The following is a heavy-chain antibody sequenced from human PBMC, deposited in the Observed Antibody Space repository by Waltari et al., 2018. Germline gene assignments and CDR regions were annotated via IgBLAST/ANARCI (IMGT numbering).Heavy chain of an antibody. J-gene: IGHJ4*02. V-gene: IGHV3-23*04. CDR1: GFTFSSYA. CDR2: ISGRGGST. CDR3: AKWGGLRFLEWLFDY. Sequence: EVQLVESGGGLVQPGGSLRLSCAASGFTFSSYAMSWVRQAPGKGREWVSAISGRGGSTDDADSVKGRFTVARDNSKNTLYLQMNSLRAEDTAVYYCAKWGGLRFLEWLFDYWGQGTLVTVSS. D-gene: IGHD3-3*01.